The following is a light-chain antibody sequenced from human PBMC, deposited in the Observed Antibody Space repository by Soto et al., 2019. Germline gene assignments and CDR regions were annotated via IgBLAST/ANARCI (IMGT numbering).Light chain of an antibody. CDR2: GNK. CDR3: QSYDSSLSGHV. V-gene: IGLV1-40*01. CDR1: SSNIGAGYD. J-gene: IGLJ1*01. Sequence: QLVLTQPPSVSGAPGQRVIISCTGTSSNIGAGYDVQWYQQLPATAPKLLIYGNKNRPSGVPDRFSGSKSGTSTSLAITGLQAEDEADYYCQSYDSSLSGHVFGTGTKVTVL.